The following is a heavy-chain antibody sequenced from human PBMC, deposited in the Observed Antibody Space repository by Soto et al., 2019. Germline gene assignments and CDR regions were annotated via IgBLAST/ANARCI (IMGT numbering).Heavy chain of an antibody. CDR2: IYTSGSS. CDR1: GDSMTKYY. Sequence: QVQLQESGPGLVKPSETLSLTCTVSGDSMTKYYWSWSRQPPAKGLEGIGRIYTSGSSNYNHPLKSRVTMSIDRSNNHFSLKLKPVSAADTAVYSCARTVGESYCFASWGQGDLVTVSS. CDR3: ARTVGESYCFAS. J-gene: IGHJ4*02. V-gene: IGHV4-4*07. D-gene: IGHD4-17*01.